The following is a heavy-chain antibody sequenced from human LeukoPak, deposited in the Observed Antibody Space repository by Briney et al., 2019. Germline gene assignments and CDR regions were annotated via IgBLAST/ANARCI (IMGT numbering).Heavy chain of an antibody. CDR2: IYYSGST. V-gene: IGHV4-59*08. CDR3: ARHGSFQNYYGSD. J-gene: IGHJ4*02. D-gene: IGHD3-10*01. Sequence: SETLSLTCTVSGGSISSYYWSWIRQPPGKGLEWIGYIYYSGSTNYNPSLKSRVTISVDTSKNQFSLKLSSVTAADTAVYYCARHGSFQNYYGSDWGQGTLVTVSS. CDR1: GGSISSYY.